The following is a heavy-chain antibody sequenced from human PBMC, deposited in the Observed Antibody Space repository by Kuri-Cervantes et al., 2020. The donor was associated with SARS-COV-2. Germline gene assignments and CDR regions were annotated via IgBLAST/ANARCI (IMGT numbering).Heavy chain of an antibody. CDR2: IFHDGST. CDR1: GGAINTYNW. Sequence: GSLRLSCVVSGGAINTYNWWTWVRQPPGKGLQWIGEIFHDGSTKFNPSLSLKVRVTMSLDKSKNQFSLNLTSVTAADTAVYYCARESTYTFDIWGQGTLVTVSS. V-gene: IGHV4-4*02. CDR3: ARESTYTFDI. J-gene: IGHJ3*02. D-gene: IGHD2-2*02.